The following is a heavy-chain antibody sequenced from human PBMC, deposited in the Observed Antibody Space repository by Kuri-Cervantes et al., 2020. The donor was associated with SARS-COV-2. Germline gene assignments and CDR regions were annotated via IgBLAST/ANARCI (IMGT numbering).Heavy chain of an antibody. J-gene: IGHJ4*02. CDR3: ATVAAIFGINLPHY. V-gene: IGHV1-24*01. Sequence: ASVKVSCKVPGYTLTELSMHWVRQAPGKGLEWMGGFDPEDGETIYAQKFQGRVTMTEDTSTDTAYMELSSLRSEDTAVYYCATVAAIFGINLPHYWGQGTLVTVSS. CDR2: FDPEDGET. CDR1: GYTLTELS. D-gene: IGHD3-3*01.